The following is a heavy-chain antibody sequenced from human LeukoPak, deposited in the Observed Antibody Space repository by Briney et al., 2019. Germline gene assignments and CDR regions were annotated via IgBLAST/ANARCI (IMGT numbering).Heavy chain of an antibody. CDR3: ARDEIKYQLLPCGMDV. CDR1: GYTFTSYG. J-gene: IGHJ6*04. Sequence: ASVKVSCKASGYTFTSYGISRVRQAPGQGLEWMGWISAYNGNTNYAQKLQGRVTTTTDTSTSTAYMELRSLRSDDTAVYYCARDEIKYQLLPCGMDVWGKGTTVTVSS. D-gene: IGHD2-2*01. V-gene: IGHV1-18*04. CDR2: ISAYNGNT.